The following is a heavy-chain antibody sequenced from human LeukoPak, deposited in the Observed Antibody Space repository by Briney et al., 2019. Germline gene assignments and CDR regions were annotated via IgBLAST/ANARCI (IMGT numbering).Heavy chain of an antibody. D-gene: IGHD4-17*01. J-gene: IGHJ4*02. CDR2: INHSGST. Sequence: PGGSLRLSCAASGFTFSSYAMSWVRQAPGKGLEWIGEINHSGSTNYNPSLKSRVTISVDTSKNQFSLKLSSVTAADTAVYYCASLDDYGDYGFDYWGQGTLVTVSS. CDR3: ASLDDYGDYGFDY. CDR1: GFTFSSYA. V-gene: IGHV4-34*01.